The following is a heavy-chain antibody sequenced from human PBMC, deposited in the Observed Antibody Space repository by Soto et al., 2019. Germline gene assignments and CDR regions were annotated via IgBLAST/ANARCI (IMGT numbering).Heavy chain of an antibody. CDR1: GHTFHNYA. CDR3: AKVSRGIGVVPAALN. D-gene: IGHD2-2*01. Sequence: EVQLLESGGGLVQPGGSLRLSCVASGHTFHNYAMSWVRQAPGKGLEWVSGISGSGGSTYYAGSVRGRFTISRDDSKNPLDLQMNSLRAEDTAVYYCAKVSRGIGVVPAALNWGQGTLVTVSS. V-gene: IGHV3-23*01. CDR2: ISGSGGST. J-gene: IGHJ4*02.